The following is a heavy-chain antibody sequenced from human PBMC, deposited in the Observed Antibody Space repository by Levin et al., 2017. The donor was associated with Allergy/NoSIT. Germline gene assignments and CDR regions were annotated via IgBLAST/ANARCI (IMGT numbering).Heavy chain of an antibody. V-gene: IGHV3-11*01. Sequence: KAGESLKISCAASGFTFSDYYMSWIRQAPGKGLEWVSYISSSGSTIYYADSVKGRFTISRDNAKNSLYLQMNSLRAEDTAVYYCARDLSGSAAGTLGSYWGQGTLVTVSS. CDR3: ARDLSGSAAGTLGSY. J-gene: IGHJ4*02. CDR2: ISSSGSTI. CDR1: GFTFSDYY. D-gene: IGHD6-13*01.